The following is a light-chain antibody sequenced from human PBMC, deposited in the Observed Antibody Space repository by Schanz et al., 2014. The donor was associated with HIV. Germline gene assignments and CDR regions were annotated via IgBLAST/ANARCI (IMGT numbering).Light chain of an antibody. CDR3: QHYDSYSFT. CDR2: ATS. V-gene: IGKV3-20*01. Sequence: EIVLTQSPGSLSLSPGGRATLSCGASQRLSSSYLAWYQQKRDQPPRLVIYATSTRAAGIPDRFSGTGSGTEFTLTINSLQPADFATYYCQHYDSYSFTFGQGTKLEIK. CDR1: QRLSSSY. J-gene: IGKJ2*01.